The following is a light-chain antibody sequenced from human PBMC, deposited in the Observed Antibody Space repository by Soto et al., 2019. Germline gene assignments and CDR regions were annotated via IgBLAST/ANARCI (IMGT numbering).Light chain of an antibody. CDR2: GAS. CDR1: QSVSSN. CDR3: QQYNNWPLT. V-gene: IGKV3-15*01. J-gene: IGKJ4*01. Sequence: EIVMTQSPATLSVSPGERATLSCRASQSVSSNLAWYQQKPGQAPRLLIYGASTRYTGITARFSGSGSGTEFTLTISSLQSEDFAVYYCQQYNNWPLTFGGGTKVEIK.